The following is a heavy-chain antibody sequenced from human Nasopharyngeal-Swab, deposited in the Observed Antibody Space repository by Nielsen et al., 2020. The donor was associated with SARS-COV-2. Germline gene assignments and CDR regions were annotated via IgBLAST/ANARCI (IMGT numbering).Heavy chain of an antibody. CDR1: GFTFADYA. J-gene: IGHJ4*02. V-gene: IGHV3-9*01. Sequence: GGSLRLSCAASGFTFADYAMHWVRQAPGKGLEWVSGISWNSGSIGYADSVKGRFTISRDNAKNSLYLQMNSPRAEDTALYYCAAYGSGSYYTLWGQGTLVTVSS. CDR2: ISWNSGSI. CDR3: AAYGSGSYYTL. D-gene: IGHD3-10*01.